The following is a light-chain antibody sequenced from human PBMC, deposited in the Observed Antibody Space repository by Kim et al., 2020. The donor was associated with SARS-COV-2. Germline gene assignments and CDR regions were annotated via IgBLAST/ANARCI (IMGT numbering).Light chain of an antibody. V-gene: IGLV1-47*01. J-gene: IGLJ3*02. Sequence: GQRVTISCSGGSSNVGTNYVHWYQQHPGTAPKLLIYKDRQRPSGVPDRFSGSKSGTSASLAISGLQSEDEADYYCATWDDSLSGPVFGGGTKVTVL. CDR2: KDR. CDR3: ATWDDSLSGPV. CDR1: SSNVGTNY.